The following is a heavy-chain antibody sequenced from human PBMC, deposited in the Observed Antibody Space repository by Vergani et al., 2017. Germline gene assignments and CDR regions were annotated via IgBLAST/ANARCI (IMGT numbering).Heavy chain of an antibody. CDR1: GFTFSSYS. V-gene: IGHV3-48*04. D-gene: IGHD4-17*01. CDR2: ISSSGSTI. J-gene: IGHJ4*02. Sequence: VQLVESGGGLVQPGGSLRLSCAASGFTFSSYSMNWVRQAPGKGLEWVSYISSSGSTIYYADSVKGRFTISRDNAKNSLYLQMNSLRAEDTAVYYCARDQHSYGDYDYWGQGTLVTVSS. CDR3: ARDQHSYGDYDY.